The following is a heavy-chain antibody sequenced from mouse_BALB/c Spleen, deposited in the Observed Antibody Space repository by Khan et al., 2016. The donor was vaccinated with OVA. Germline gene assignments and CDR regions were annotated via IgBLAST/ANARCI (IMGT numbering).Heavy chain of an antibody. CDR3: TRPPITTVVATSYWFFDV. CDR2: ISSGGNYT. J-gene: IGHJ1*01. Sequence: EVQLVESGGALVQPGGSLKLSCAASGFTFSNYAMSWVRLTPEKRLEWVATISSGGNYTYYPDSVKGRFTISRDNAKSTLYLQMSSLRSEDTAMFYCTRPPITTVVATSYWFFDVWGAGTTVTVSS. CDR1: GFTFSNYA. V-gene: IGHV5-9-3*01. D-gene: IGHD1-1*01.